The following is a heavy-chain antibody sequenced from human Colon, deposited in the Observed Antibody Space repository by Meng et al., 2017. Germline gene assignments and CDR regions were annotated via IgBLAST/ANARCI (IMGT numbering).Heavy chain of an antibody. V-gene: IGHV6-1*01. D-gene: IGHD3-10*02. CDR3: ARDWGDVRGGFDF. CDR2: TYYRSKYYN. CDR1: GDSVSSNSAA. Sequence: QVQLQQSGPGLVKPSQTLSLTCAISGDSVSSNSAAWNWIMQSPSRGLEWLGRTYYRSKYYNDYALSVKSRITINPDTSKNQFSLQLNSVTPEDTAIYYCARDWGDVRGGFDFWGQGTLVTVSS. J-gene: IGHJ4*02.